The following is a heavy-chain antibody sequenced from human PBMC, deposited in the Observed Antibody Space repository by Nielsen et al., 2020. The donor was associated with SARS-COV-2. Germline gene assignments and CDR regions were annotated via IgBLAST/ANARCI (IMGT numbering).Heavy chain of an antibody. V-gene: IGHV4-39*07. Sequence: SETLSLTCTVSGGSISSNHNYWAWIRQTPGERLEWIGNIYYVGTTSYNPSLRSRVTISMDTSRNQFSLKVNSVTAADTAVYYCVRIDMATISVDYWGRGTLVTVSS. D-gene: IGHD5-24*01. CDR2: IYYVGTT. CDR1: GGSISSNHNY. J-gene: IGHJ4*02. CDR3: VRIDMATISVDY.